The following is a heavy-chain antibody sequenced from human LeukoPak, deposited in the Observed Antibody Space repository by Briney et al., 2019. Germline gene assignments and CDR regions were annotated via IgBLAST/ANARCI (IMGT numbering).Heavy chain of an antibody. J-gene: IGHJ5*02. CDR3: AKLGLDWFDP. CDR2: IKTDGSEQ. CDR1: RFTFSNYG. Sequence: GGSLRLSCVATRFTFSNYGIHWVRQAPGKGLEWVAFIKTDGSEQYYGESVKGRFTISRDNSKNTIYVQMNSLRPEDTAVYYCAKLGLDWFDPWGQGTLVTVSS. V-gene: IGHV3-30*02. D-gene: IGHD6-19*01.